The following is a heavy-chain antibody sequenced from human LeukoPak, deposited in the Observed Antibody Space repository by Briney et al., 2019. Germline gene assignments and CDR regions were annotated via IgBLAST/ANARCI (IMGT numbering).Heavy chain of an antibody. CDR3: ARGKTSQNIVTRKTYNWFDP. J-gene: IGHJ5*02. CDR1: GFTFSSYA. V-gene: IGHV3-30*02. D-gene: IGHD2/OR15-2a*01. Sequence: PGGSLRLSCAASGFTFSSYAMHWVRQAPGKGLEWVAFIRYDGSNKYYADSVKGRFTISRDNSKNTLYLQMNSLRAEDTAVYYCARGKTSQNIVTRKTYNWFDPWGQGTLVTVSS. CDR2: IRYDGSNK.